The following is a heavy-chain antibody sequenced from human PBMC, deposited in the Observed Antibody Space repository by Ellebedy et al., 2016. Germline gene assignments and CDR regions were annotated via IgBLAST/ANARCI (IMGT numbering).Heavy chain of an antibody. CDR3: AKWNGGWYAFEV. CDR1: GGSVSSDY. Sequence: SETLSLTCSVSGGSVSSDYWNWMRRPPGKGLEWIGYVFHTGTNNYNPSLKSRVTMSVDTSKSQFSLRLTSVTAADTAVYYCAKWNGGWYAFEVWGQGTMVTVSS. V-gene: IGHV4-59*02. CDR2: VFHTGTN. D-gene: IGHD6-19*01. J-gene: IGHJ3*01.